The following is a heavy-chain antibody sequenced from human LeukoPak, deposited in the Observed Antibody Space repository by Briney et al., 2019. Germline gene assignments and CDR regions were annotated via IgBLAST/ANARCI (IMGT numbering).Heavy chain of an antibody. J-gene: IGHJ6*03. Sequence: SQTLSLTCTVSGGSISSGDYYWSWIRQPPGKGLEWIGYIYYSGSTYYNPSLKSRVTISVDTSKNQFSLKLGSVTAADTAVYYCARDQGPYYYHMDVWGKGTTVTVSS. CDR1: GGSISSGDYY. CDR2: IYYSGST. V-gene: IGHV4-30-4*01. CDR3: ARDQGPYYYHMDV.